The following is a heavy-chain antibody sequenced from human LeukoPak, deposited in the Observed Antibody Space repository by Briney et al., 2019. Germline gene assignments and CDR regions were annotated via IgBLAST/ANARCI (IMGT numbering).Heavy chain of an antibody. CDR3: ARVVHRVDSGYDTFDY. J-gene: IGHJ4*02. CDR2: IIPIFGTA. Sequence: SVKVSCKASGGTFSSYAISWVRQAPGQGLEWMGGIIPIFGTANYAQKFQGRVTITVDESTSTAYMELSSLRSEDTAVYYCARVVHRVDSGYDTFDYWGQGTLVTVSS. V-gene: IGHV1-69*13. CDR1: GGTFSSYA. D-gene: IGHD5-12*01.